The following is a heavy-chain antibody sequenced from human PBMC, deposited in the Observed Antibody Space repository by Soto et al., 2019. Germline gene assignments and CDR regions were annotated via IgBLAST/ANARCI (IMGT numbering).Heavy chain of an antibody. CDR2: VSRAGTYT. D-gene: IGHD3-16*01. J-gene: IGHJ5*02. V-gene: IGHV3-23*01. Sequence: EVQLLESGGDVVRPGGSLRLSCAASGFTFSSYAMGWVRQAPGKWLEWVAGVSRAGTYTFYADSVRGRFSISRDNYRDTVDLNMNALRGDDTAVYFCVKYTVTEDLGESWGQGTLVSVSS. CDR3: VKYTVTEDLGES. CDR1: GFTFSSYA.